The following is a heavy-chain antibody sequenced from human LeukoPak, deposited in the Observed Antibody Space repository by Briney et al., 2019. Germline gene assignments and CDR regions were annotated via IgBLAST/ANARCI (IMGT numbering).Heavy chain of an antibody. V-gene: IGHV3-74*01. CDR2: INSDGSST. D-gene: IGHD6-6*01. CDR1: GFTFSSYR. J-gene: IGHJ4*02. Sequence: GGSLRLSCAASGFTFSSYRMHWVRQAPGKGLVWVSRINSDGSSTWYADSVKGRFTISRDNAKNTLYLRMNSLRAEDTAVYYCARGGGPDIAARPFDCWGQGTLVTVSS. CDR3: ARGGGPDIAARPFDC.